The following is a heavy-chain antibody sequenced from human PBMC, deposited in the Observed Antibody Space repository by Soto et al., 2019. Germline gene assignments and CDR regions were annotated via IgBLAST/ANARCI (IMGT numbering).Heavy chain of an antibody. J-gene: IGHJ5*02. D-gene: IGHD1-7*01. CDR3: ARALGDWNYGLNWFDP. V-gene: IGHV1-18*01. CDR2: ISAGNGNT. CDR1: GYTFTSYG. Sequence: ASVKGSCKASGYTFTSYGISWVRQAPGQGLEWMGWISAGNGNTKYAQKLQGRVTITRDTSASTAYMELSSLRSEDTAVYYCARALGDWNYGLNWFDPWGQGTLVTVSS.